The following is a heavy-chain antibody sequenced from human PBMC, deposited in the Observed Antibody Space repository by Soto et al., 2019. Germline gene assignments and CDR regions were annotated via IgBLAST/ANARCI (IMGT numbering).Heavy chain of an antibody. J-gene: IGHJ3*02. D-gene: IGHD6-19*01. V-gene: IGHV5-51*01. CDR2: IYPGDSDT. CDR1: GYSFTSYW. CDR3: ARHLVMGWYNDAFDI. Sequence: PGESLKISCKGSGYSFTSYWIGWVRQMPGKGLEWMGIIYPGDSDTRYSPSFQGQVTISADKSISTAYLQWSSLKASDTAMYYCARHLVMGWYNDAFDIWGQGTMVTVSS.